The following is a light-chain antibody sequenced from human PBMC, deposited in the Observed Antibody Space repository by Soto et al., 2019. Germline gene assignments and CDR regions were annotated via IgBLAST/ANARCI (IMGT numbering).Light chain of an antibody. Sequence: QSALTQPPSASGSPGQSVTISCTGTSSDVGGYNYVSWYQQHPGKAPKLMIYEVSKRPSGVPDRFSGSKSGNTASLTVSGLQAEDADDYYCSSYAGSNNVVFGGGTKLTVL. CDR1: SSDVGGYNY. V-gene: IGLV2-8*01. CDR2: EVS. J-gene: IGLJ2*01. CDR3: SSYAGSNNVV.